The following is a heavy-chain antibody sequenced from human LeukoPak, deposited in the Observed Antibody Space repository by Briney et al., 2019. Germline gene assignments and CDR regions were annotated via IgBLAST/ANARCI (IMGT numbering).Heavy chain of an antibody. CDR3: ARDRRTGRRIGYYYYMDV. CDR2: IYSGGST. D-gene: IGHD1-14*01. V-gene: IGHV3-66*02. Sequence: GGSLRLSCAASGFTVSSNYMSWVRQAPGKGLEWVSVIYSGGSTYYADSVKGRFTISRDNSRNTLYLQMNSLRAEDTAVYYCARDRRTGRRIGYYYYMDVWGKGTTVTVSS. CDR1: GFTVSSNY. J-gene: IGHJ6*03.